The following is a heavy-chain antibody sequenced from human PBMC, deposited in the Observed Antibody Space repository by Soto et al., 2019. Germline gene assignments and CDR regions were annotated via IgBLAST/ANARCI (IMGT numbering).Heavy chain of an antibody. CDR1: GFTFSSYA. Sequence: QVQLVESGGGVVQPGRSLRLSCAASGFTFSSYAMHWVRQAPGKGLEWVGLIAFDGNIKYYADSVKGRFTISRDNSKKTLYLQMSSLRSHDTAMYYCAKTVRDYGDSPNDYWGQGILVTVSS. CDR3: AKTVRDYGDSPNDY. V-gene: IGHV3-30*18. CDR2: IAFDGNIK. D-gene: IGHD4-17*01. J-gene: IGHJ4*02.